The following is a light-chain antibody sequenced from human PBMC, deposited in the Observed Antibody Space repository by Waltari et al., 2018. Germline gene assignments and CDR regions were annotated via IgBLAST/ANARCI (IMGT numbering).Light chain of an antibody. CDR2: EVT. Sequence: QSALTQPPSASGPPAQSVTISCTRTNSDVGVYNYVSWYQQYPGKAPKLMIYEVTKRPSGVPDRFSGSKSGNTASLTVSGLQAEDDADYYCSSYAGSNNLVFGGGTKLTVL. J-gene: IGLJ3*02. CDR3: SSYAGSNNLV. CDR1: NSDVGVYNY. V-gene: IGLV2-8*01.